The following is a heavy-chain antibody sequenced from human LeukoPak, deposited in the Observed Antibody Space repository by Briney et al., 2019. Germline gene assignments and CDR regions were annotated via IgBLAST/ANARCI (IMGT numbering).Heavy chain of an antibody. CDR2: INHSGST. D-gene: IGHD1-14*01. J-gene: IGHJ4*02. V-gene: IGHV4-34*01. CDR1: GFTVSSNY. Sequence: GSLRLSCAASGFTVSSNYMSWVRQPPGKGLEWIGEINHSGSTNYNPSLKSRVTISVDTSKNQFSLKLSSVTAADTAVYYCARGRYGKSSHNFDYWGQGTLVTVSS. CDR3: ARGRYGKSSHNFDY.